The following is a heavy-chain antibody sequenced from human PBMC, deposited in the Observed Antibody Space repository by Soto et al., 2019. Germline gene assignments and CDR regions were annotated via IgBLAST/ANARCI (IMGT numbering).Heavy chain of an antibody. Sequence: ASVKVSCKASGGTFSSYAISWVRQAPGQGLEWMGGIIPIFGTANYAQKFQGRVTITADESTSTAYMELSSLRSEDTAVYYCASFEYSSSSDWFDPWGQGTLVTVSS. CDR2: IIPIFGTA. CDR3: ASFEYSSSSDWFDP. V-gene: IGHV1-69*13. D-gene: IGHD6-6*01. J-gene: IGHJ5*02. CDR1: GGTFSSYA.